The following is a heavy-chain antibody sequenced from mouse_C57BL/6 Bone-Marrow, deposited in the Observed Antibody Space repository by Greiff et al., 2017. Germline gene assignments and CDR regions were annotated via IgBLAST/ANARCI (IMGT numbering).Heavy chain of an antibody. CDR3: ARKYYGNSDYYAMDY. J-gene: IGHJ4*01. Sequence: VQRVESGPGLVQPSQSLSITCTVSGFSLTSYGVHWVRQSPGKGLEWLGVIWSGGSTDYNAAFISRLSISKDNSKSQVFFKMNSLQADDTAIYYCARKYYGNSDYYAMDYWGQGTSVTVSS. D-gene: IGHD2-1*01. V-gene: IGHV2-2*01. CDR2: IWSGGST. CDR1: GFSLTSYG.